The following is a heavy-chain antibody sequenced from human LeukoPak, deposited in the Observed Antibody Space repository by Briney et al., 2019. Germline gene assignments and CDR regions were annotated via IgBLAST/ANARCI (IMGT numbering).Heavy chain of an antibody. D-gene: IGHD3-9*01. Sequence: ASVKVSCKASGYTFTSYAISWVRQAPGQGLEWMGWISTYNGNTNYAQKLQGRVTMTTETSTSTAYMELRSLRSNDTAVYYCARGLITINWFDPGGQGTLVTVSS. CDR3: ARGLITINWFDP. CDR2: ISTYNGNT. CDR1: GYTFTSYA. V-gene: IGHV1-18*01. J-gene: IGHJ5*02.